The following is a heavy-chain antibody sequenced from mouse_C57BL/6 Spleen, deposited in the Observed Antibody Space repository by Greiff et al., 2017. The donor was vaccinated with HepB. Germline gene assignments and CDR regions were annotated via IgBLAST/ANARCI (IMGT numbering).Heavy chain of an antibody. CDR2: IYWDDDK. V-gene: IGHV8-12*01. J-gene: IGHJ1*03. Sequence: QVTLKESGPGILQSSQTLSLTCSFSGFSLSTSGMGVSWIRQPSGKGLEWLAHIYWDDDKRYNPSLKSRLTISKDTSRNQVFLKITSVDTADTATYYCARREDWESGYFDVWGTGTTVTVSS. CDR3: ARREDWESGYFDV. CDR1: GFSLSTSGMG. D-gene: IGHD4-1*01.